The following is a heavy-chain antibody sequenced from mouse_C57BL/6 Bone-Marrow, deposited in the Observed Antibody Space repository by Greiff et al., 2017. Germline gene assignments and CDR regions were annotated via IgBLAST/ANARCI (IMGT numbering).Heavy chain of an antibody. CDR3: ARHEDDYDGFAY. CDR2: FSPGRGSI. V-gene: IGHV1-62-2*01. J-gene: IGHJ3*01. CDR1: GYTFTEYT. D-gene: IGHD2-4*01. Sequence: QVQLQQSGAELVKPGASVKLSCKASGYTFTEYTIHWVKQRSGQGLEWIGWFSPGRGSIKYNEKFKDKATLNADKSSSTVYMELSRLTSEDAAVYFCARHEDDYDGFAYWGQGTLVTVSA.